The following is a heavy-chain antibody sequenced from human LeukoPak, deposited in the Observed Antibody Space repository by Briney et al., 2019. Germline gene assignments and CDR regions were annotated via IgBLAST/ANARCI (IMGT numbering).Heavy chain of an antibody. CDR3: ARGGYYYYYMDV. J-gene: IGHJ6*03. Sequence: ASVKVSCKASGYTFTGCYMHWVRQAPGQGLEWMGWINPNSGGTNYAQKFQGRVTMTRDTSISTAYMELSMLRSDDTAVYYCARGGYYYYYMDVWGKGTTVTVSS. V-gene: IGHV1-2*02. CDR1: GYTFTGCY. CDR2: INPNSGGT.